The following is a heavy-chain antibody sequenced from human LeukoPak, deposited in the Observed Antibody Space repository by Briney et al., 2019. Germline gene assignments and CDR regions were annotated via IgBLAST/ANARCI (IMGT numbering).Heavy chain of an antibody. V-gene: IGHV3-74*01. D-gene: IGHD6-19*01. CDR1: GFTFSSYW. Sequence: GGSLRLSCAASGFTFSSYWMHWVRQAPGKGLMWVSRINSDGSRTTYADSVRGRFTISRDNAKSTLYLQMNSLRAEDTAVYYCARARLAPTAIDYWGQGTLVTVSS. J-gene: IGHJ4*02. CDR3: ARARLAPTAIDY. CDR2: INSDGSRT.